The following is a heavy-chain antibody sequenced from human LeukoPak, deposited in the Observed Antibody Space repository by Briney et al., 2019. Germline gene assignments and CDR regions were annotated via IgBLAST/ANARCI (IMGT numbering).Heavy chain of an antibody. CDR3: ARDPGPVTTHLVDP. V-gene: IGHV1-18*01. J-gene: IGHJ5*02. D-gene: IGHD4-17*01. Sequence: ASVTVSCKASGYTFTSYGISWVRQAPGQGLEWMGWISAYNGNTNYAQKLQGRVTMTTDTSTSTAYMELRSLRSDDTAVYYCARDPGPVTTHLVDPWGQGTLVTVSS. CDR2: ISAYNGNT. CDR1: GYTFTSYG.